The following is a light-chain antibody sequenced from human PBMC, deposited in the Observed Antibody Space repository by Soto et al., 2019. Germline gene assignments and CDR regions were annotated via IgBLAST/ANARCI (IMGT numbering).Light chain of an antibody. CDR2: GAS. Sequence: EIVLTQSPGTLSLSPGERATLSCGASQSVSSNYLAWYQQKPGQAPRLLIYGASSRATGIPDRFSGSGSGTDFSLTISRLEPEDFAVYYCQQYGTSPWTFGQGTTVEIK. V-gene: IGKV3-20*01. CDR3: QQYGTSPWT. J-gene: IGKJ1*01. CDR1: QSVSSNY.